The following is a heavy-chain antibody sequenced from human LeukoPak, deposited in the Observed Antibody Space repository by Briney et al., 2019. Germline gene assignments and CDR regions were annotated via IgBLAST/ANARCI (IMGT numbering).Heavy chain of an antibody. J-gene: IGHJ4*02. CDR1: GFTFSSYG. CDR3: AKDARPYSSSWDLSD. D-gene: IGHD6-13*01. V-gene: IGHV3-30*18. CDR2: ISYDGSNK. Sequence: PGRSLRLSCAASGFTFSSYGMHWVRQAPGKGLEWVAVISYDGSNKYYADSVKGRFTISRDNSKNTLYLQMNSLRAKDTAVYYRAKDARPYSSSWDLSDWGQGTLVTVSS.